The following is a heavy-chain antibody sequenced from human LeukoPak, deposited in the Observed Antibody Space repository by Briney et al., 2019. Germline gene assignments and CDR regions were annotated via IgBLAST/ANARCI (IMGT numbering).Heavy chain of an antibody. V-gene: IGHV1-2*02. CDR2: INPNSGGT. CDR3: ARDPAATRLDY. CDR1: GYTFTGYF. D-gene: IGHD6-13*01. Sequence: GASVKVSCKASGYTFTGYFMHWVRQAPGQGLEWMGRINPNSGGTNYAQKFQGRVTMTRDTSISTAYMELSRLRSDDTAVYYCARDPAATRLDYWGQGTLVTVSS. J-gene: IGHJ4*02.